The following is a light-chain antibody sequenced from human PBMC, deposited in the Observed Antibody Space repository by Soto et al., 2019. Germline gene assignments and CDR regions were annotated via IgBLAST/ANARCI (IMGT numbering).Light chain of an antibody. J-gene: IGKJ2*01. CDR2: WAS. V-gene: IGKV4-1*01. CDR3: QQYYSSPS. CDR1: QRVFYNSDNRHH. Sequence: DFVVTQSPDSLAVSLGETATINCKSSQRVFYNSDNRHHLAWYQQKPGQSPRLLIHWASTRESGVPGRFSGSGSGTDFTLTISSLQAEDVAVYFCQQYYSSPSFGQGTKLEIK.